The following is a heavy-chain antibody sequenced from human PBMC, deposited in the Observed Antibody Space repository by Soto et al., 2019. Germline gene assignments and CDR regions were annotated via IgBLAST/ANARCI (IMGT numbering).Heavy chain of an antibody. V-gene: IGHV1-58*02. CDR3: AADTYYYDSSGYPIS. CDR1: GFTFTSSA. Sequence: GASVKVSCKASGFTFTSSAMQWVRQARGQRLEWIGWIVVGSGNTNYAQKFQERVTITRDMSTSTAYMELSSLRSEDTAVYYCAADTYYYDSSGYPISWGQGTLVTVSS. J-gene: IGHJ4*02. D-gene: IGHD3-22*01. CDR2: IVVGSGNT.